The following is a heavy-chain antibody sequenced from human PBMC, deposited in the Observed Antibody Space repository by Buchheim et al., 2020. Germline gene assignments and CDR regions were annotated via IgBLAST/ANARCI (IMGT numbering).Heavy chain of an antibody. D-gene: IGHD1-14*01. J-gene: IGHJ4*02. CDR3: ARDFANMNPPDY. Sequence: QVQLVQSGAEVKKPGASVKVSCKASGYTFTSYDINWVRQATGQGLEWMGIINPSGGSTSYAQKFQGRVTMTRDTSTSTVYMELSSLRSEDTAVYYCARDFANMNPPDYWGQGTL. V-gene: IGHV1-46*01. CDR2: INPSGGST. CDR1: GYTFTSYD.